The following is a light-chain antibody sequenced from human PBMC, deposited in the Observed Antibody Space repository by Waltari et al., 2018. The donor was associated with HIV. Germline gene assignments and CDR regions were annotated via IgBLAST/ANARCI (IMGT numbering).Light chain of an antibody. CDR1: QNINNN. CDR2: GAS. J-gene: IGKJ5*01. Sequence: MQMSQSLSSLSTFAGDSVHITCRASQNINNNLNWYQQIPGKAPKLLIYGASNLQSGVPSRFSGSGSGTDFTLTINNLEPEDFATYYCQQTYNLSPITFGQGTRLEIK. V-gene: IGKV1-39*01. CDR3: QQTYNLSPIT.